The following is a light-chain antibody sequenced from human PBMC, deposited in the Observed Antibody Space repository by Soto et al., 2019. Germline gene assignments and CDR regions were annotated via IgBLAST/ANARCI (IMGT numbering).Light chain of an antibody. Sequence: DPVMTQSPLSLSVPLGQSASISCRSSQSLLYSDGDTYLNWYHQRPGQSPRRLIHKASQRDSGVPDRISGSGSGTDFTLEISRVEAEDVGVYYCLQATNWPWTFGQGTKVDI. J-gene: IGKJ1*01. V-gene: IGKV2-30*01. CDR3: LQATNWPWT. CDR1: QSLLYSDGDTY. CDR2: KAS.